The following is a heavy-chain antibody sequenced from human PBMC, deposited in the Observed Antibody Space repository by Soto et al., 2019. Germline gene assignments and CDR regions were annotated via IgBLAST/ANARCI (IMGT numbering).Heavy chain of an antibody. V-gene: IGHV3-20*04. D-gene: IGHD5-18*01. Sequence: EVQLAESGGGVVRPGGSLRLSCAASGFTFDDNGMSWVRQAPGKGLEWVSGINWNGGSTGYADSVKGRFTISRDNAKNSLYLQMTSLLAEDTALYYWAGGRGYSYGWYFDYWGQGTLVTVSS. CDR3: AGGRGYSYGWYFDY. CDR1: GFTFDDNG. CDR2: INWNGGST. J-gene: IGHJ4*02.